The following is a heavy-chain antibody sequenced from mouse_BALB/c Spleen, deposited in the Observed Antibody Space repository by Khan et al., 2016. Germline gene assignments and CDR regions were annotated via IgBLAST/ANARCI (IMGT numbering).Heavy chain of an antibody. CDR1: GYSITSGYY. J-gene: IGHJ4*01. V-gene: IGHV3-6*02. CDR2: ISYDGSN. Sequence: EVQLQESGPGLVKPSQSLSLTCSVTGYSITSGYYWNWIRQFPGNKLEWMGYISYDGSNNYNPSLKNRISITRDTSKNQFFLKMNSVTTEDTATYYCARHYGSSYGGAMDYWGQGTSDTVSS. CDR3: ARHYGSSYGGAMDY. D-gene: IGHD1-1*01.